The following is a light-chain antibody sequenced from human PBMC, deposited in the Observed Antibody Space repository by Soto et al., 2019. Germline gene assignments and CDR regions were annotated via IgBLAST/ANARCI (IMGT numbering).Light chain of an antibody. J-gene: IGLJ1*01. CDR3: SSYTSSSDYV. Sequence: QSVLTQPAYVSGSPGHVIAIACTGTSSDVGGYNYVSWYQLHPGKAPKLIIYEVSNRPSGVSNRFSGSKSGNTASLTISGLQAEEEADYYCSSYTSSSDYVFGTGTKVTVL. CDR1: SSDVGGYNY. V-gene: IGLV2-14*01. CDR2: EVS.